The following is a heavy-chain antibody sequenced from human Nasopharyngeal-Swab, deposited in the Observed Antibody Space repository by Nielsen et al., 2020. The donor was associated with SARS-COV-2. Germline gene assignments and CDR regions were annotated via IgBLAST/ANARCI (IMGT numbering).Heavy chain of an antibody. CDR1: GFTFSIYW. CDR3: ARDLRLAVAGTDWFDP. Sequence: LSLTCAASGFTFSIYWMTWVRQAPGKGLEWVANIKEDGSEKYYVDSVKGRFTISRDNANNSLYLQMNSLRVEDTAVYYCARDLRLAVAGTDWFDPWGQGTLVTVSS. J-gene: IGHJ5*02. CDR2: IKEDGSEK. D-gene: IGHD6-13*01. V-gene: IGHV3-7*01.